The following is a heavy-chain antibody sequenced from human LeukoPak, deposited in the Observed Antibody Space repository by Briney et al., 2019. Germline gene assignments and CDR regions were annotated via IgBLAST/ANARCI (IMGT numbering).Heavy chain of an antibody. CDR2: ISYDGSNK. CDR3: ARDPPGSSWAPYAFDI. J-gene: IGHJ3*02. CDR1: GFTFSSYA. V-gene: IGHV3-30*04. D-gene: IGHD6-13*01. Sequence: PGGSLRLSCAASGFTFSSYAMHWVRQAPGKGLEWVAVISYDGSNKYYADPVKGRFTISRDNSKNTLYLQMNSLRAEDTAVYYCARDPPGSSWAPYAFDIWGQGTMVTVSS.